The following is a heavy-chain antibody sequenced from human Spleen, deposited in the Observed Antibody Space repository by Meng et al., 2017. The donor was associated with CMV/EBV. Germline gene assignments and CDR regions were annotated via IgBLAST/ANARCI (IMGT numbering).Heavy chain of an antibody. V-gene: IGHV3-74*01. J-gene: IGHJ4*02. CDR3: AKEHIPKYYFDY. CDR2: INSGGSIT. D-gene: IGHD2-21*01. Sequence: GESLKISCAASGFTFSSFWMHWVRQAPGKGLIWVSRINSGGSITSYADSVKGRFTISRDNAKNTLYLQMSSLRVEDTAVYYCAKEHIPKYYFDYWGQGTLVTVS. CDR1: GFTFSSFW.